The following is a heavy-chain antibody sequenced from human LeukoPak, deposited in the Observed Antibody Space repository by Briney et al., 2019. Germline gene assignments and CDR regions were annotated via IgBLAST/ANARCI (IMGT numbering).Heavy chain of an antibody. Sequence: GRSLRPSCAASGFTFSIYWMSWVRQAPGKGLEWVANIKQDGSEKYYVDSVKGRFTISRDNAKNSLYLQMNSLRAEDTAVYYCARDLVNYYYGMDVWGQGTTVTVSS. D-gene: IGHD2-8*02. CDR2: IKQDGSEK. V-gene: IGHV3-7*01. CDR1: GFTFSIYW. CDR3: ARDLVNYYYGMDV. J-gene: IGHJ6*02.